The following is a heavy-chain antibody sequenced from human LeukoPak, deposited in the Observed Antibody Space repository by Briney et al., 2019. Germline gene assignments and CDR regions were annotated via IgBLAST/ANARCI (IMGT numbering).Heavy chain of an antibody. CDR2: ISSSSSYI. J-gene: IGHJ4*02. CDR1: GFTFSDYY. Sequence: PGGSLRLSCAASGFTFSDYYMSWIRQAPGKGLEWVSSISSSSSYIYYADSVKGRFTISRDNAKNSLYLQMNSLRAEDTAVYYCARVPGVLGYCSGGSCYTPLDYWGQGTLVTVSS. V-gene: IGHV3-11*06. D-gene: IGHD2-15*01. CDR3: ARVPGVLGYCSGGSCYTPLDY.